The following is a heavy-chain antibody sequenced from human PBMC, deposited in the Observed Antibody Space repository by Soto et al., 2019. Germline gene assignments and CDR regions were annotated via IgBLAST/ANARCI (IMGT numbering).Heavy chain of an antibody. CDR3: ARDLGGWPDY. CDR2: INAGNGNT. V-gene: IGHV1-3*01. Sequence: GASGKVSCEASGYTFARYGMDSGRQAPGQRLEWMGWINAGNGNTKYSQKFQGRVTITRDTSASTAYMELSSLRSEDTAVYYCARDLGGWPDYWGQGTLVTVSS. J-gene: IGHJ4*02. D-gene: IGHD2-15*01. CDR1: GYTFARYG.